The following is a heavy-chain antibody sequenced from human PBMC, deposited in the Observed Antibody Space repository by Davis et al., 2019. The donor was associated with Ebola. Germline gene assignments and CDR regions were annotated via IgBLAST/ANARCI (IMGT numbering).Heavy chain of an antibody. V-gene: IGHV1-2*04. CDR3: ARDLGTVTTSWFDP. CDR2: INPNSGGT. Sequence: SVTVSCMASRYTFTGYYMHWLRQAPGQGLEWMGWINPNSGGTNYAQKFQGWVTMTRDTSISTAYMELSRLRSDDTAVYYCARDLGTVTTSWFDPWGQGTLVTVSS. D-gene: IGHD4-17*01. CDR1: RYTFTGYY. J-gene: IGHJ5*02.